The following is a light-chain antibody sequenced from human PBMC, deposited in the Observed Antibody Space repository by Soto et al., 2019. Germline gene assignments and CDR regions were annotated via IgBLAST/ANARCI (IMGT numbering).Light chain of an antibody. V-gene: IGKV1-5*03. CDR2: KAS. J-gene: IGKJ1*01. Sequence: DIQMTQSTSSLSGSVGDRVTITCLASQTISSWLAWYQQKPGKAPKLMIYKASTLKSGVPSRFSGSGSGTEFSLTISSLQPDDVGTYYCQHYNSYSEAFGQGTKVDIK. CDR3: QHYNSYSEA. CDR1: QTISSW.